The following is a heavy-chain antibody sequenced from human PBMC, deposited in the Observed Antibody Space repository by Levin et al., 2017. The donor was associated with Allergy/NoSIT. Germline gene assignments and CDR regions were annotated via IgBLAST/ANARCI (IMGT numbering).Heavy chain of an antibody. CDR2: INPNSGGT. CDR3: ARDRGVAGVDYGMDV. J-gene: IGHJ6*02. Sequence: ASVKVSCKASGYTFTGYYMHWVRQAPGQGLEWMGWINPNSGGTNYAQKFQGRVTMTRDTSISTAYMELSRLRSDDTAVYYCARDRGVAGVDYGMDVWGQGTTVTVSS. D-gene: IGHD6-19*01. CDR1: GYTFTGYY. V-gene: IGHV1-2*02.